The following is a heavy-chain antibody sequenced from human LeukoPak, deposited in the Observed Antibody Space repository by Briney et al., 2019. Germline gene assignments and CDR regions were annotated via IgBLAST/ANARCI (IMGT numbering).Heavy chain of an antibody. CDR1: GGSISSTGYY. J-gene: IGHJ6*03. CDR3: ARDCEFCDLLFYMNV. D-gene: IGHD3-16*01. V-gene: IGHV4-61*09. CDR2: IDNSGST. Sequence: PSQTLSLTCTVSGGSISSTGYYWPWIRQPAGKGLEWIGHIDNSGSTNCNPSLKSRVTISVDTSKNQFSLNLTSVTAADTAVYYCARDCEFCDLLFYMNVWGKGTTVTGS.